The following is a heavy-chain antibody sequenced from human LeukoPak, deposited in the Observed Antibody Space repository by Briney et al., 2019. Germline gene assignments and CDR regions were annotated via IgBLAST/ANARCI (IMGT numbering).Heavy chain of an antibody. CDR2: ISGGGGTT. CDR3: ARDGTGLDY. D-gene: IGHD2-8*02. Sequence: GGSLRLSCAGSGFTFSTFDMSWVRQAPGKGLQWVSTISGGGGTTLFADSVKGRFTISRDNAKNSVYLQMNSLRVEDTAVYYCARDGTGLDYWGQGTLVTVSS. CDR1: GFTFSTFD. V-gene: IGHV3-23*01. J-gene: IGHJ4*02.